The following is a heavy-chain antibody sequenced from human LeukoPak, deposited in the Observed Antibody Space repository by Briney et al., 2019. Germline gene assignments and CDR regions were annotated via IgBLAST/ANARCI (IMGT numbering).Heavy chain of an antibody. CDR3: ARASEGSGYLYYFDY. Sequence: SETLSLTCAVSGGSISSGGYSWSWIRQPPGKGLEWIGYIYYSGSTYYNPSLKSRVTISVDTSKNQFSLKLSSVTAADTAVYYCARASEGSGYLYYFDYWGQGTLVTVSS. V-gene: IGHV4-30-4*07. D-gene: IGHD3-22*01. CDR1: GGSISSGGYS. J-gene: IGHJ4*02. CDR2: IYYSGST.